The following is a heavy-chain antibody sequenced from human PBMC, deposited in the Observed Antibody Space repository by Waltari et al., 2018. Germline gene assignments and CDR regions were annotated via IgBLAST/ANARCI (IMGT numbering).Heavy chain of an antibody. CDR3: ARAKAYYDILTGHSYYYYGMDV. D-gene: IGHD3-9*01. J-gene: IGHJ6*02. V-gene: IGHV1-8*01. CDR1: GYTFPSYD. CDR2: MNPNSGNT. Sequence: QVHLVQSGAEVKKPGASVKVSCKASGYTFPSYDINWLRQATGHGLEWMGWMNPNSGNTGYAQKFQGRVTMTTNTSISTAYMELSSLRSEDTAVYYCARAKAYYDILTGHSYYYYGMDVWGQGTTVTVSS.